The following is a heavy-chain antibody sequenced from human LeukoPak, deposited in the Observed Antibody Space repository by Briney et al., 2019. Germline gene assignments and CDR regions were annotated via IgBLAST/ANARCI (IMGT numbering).Heavy chain of an antibody. J-gene: IGHJ3*02. CDR3: ARTSTGSQYDAFDI. D-gene: IGHD1-26*01. CDR2: IYHSGST. CDR1: GGSISSGGYY. V-gene: IGHV4-30-2*01. Sequence: SETLSLTCTVSGGSISSGGYYWSWIRQPPGKGLEWIGYIYHSGSTYYNPSLKSRVTISVDRSKNQFSLKLSSVTAADTAVYYCARTSTGSQYDAFDIWGQGTMVTVSS.